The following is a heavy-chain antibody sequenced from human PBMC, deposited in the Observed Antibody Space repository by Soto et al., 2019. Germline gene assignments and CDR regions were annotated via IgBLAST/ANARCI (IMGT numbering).Heavy chain of an antibody. Sequence: GPSLQRSCEGSGDTFYSTWWAWERQMPGKGLEWMGIIYPGDSDTRYSPSFHGKVTISVDKSINTAFLQWSSLKASDTAMYYCARGGGNFDPWGQGTLVTVSS. CDR2: IYPGDSDT. J-gene: IGHJ5*02. CDR3: ARGGGNFDP. CDR1: GDTFYSTW. V-gene: IGHV5-51*01. D-gene: IGHD1-7*01.